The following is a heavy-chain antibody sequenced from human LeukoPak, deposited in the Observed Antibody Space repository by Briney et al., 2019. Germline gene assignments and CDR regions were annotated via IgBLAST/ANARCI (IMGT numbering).Heavy chain of an antibody. CDR1: GYTFTGYY. Sequence: GASVKVSCKASGYTFTGYYMHWVRQAPGQGLEWMGWINPNSGGANYAQKFQGRVTMTRDTSISTAYMELSRLRSDDTAVYYCARRGYYDSSGYYSWYYFDYWGQGTLVTVSS. CDR2: INPNSGGA. J-gene: IGHJ4*02. D-gene: IGHD3-22*01. V-gene: IGHV1-2*02. CDR3: ARRGYYDSSGYYSWYYFDY.